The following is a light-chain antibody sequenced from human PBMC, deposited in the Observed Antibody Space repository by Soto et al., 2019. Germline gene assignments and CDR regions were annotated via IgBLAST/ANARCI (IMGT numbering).Light chain of an antibody. Sequence: DIQLTQCPSFLSASVGDRITITCRASQDITNSLAWYHQKPGKTPKFLISTASTLQSGVPSRFSGTGSGTEFTLTISGLQPEDFATYYCQQFNSYPITFGQGTRLEI. V-gene: IGKV1-9*01. CDR2: TAS. CDR3: QQFNSYPIT. CDR1: QDITNS. J-gene: IGKJ5*01.